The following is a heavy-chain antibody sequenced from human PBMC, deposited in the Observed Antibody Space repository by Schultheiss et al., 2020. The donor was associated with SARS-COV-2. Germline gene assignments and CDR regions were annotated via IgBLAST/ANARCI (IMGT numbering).Heavy chain of an antibody. V-gene: IGHV3-30*18. CDR3: AKDGHVLLWIRELPHYGMDV. CDR2: ISYDGSNK. D-gene: IGHD3-10*01. J-gene: IGHJ6*02. CDR1: GFTFSSYG. Sequence: GESLKISCAASGFTFSSYGMHWVRQAPGKGLEWVAVISYDGSNKYYADSVKGRFTISRDNSKNTLYLQMNSLRAEDTAVYYCAKDGHVLLWIRELPHYGMDVWGQGTTVTVSS.